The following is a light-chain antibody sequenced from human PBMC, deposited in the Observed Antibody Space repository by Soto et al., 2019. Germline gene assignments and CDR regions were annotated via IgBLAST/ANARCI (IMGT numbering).Light chain of an antibody. V-gene: IGKV2-28*01. CDR3: IQGLQSPVT. J-gene: IGKJ5*01. Sequence: DTVMTQSPLSLSVTPGEPASISCRSSQSLLHSNGYNYLDWYVQTPGQSPQLLIYLGSNRASGVPDRFSGSESGTDFTLKISRLEAEDVGIYYCIQGLQSPVTFGQGTRLDIK. CDR1: QSLLHSNGYNY. CDR2: LGS.